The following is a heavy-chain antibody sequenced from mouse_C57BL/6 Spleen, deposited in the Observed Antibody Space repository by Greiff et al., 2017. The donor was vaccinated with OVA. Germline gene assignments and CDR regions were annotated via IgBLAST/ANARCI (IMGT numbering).Heavy chain of an antibody. Sequence: EVQGVESGPELVKPGASVKISCKASGYSFTGYYMNWVKQSPEKSLEWIGEINPSTGGTTYNQKFKAKATLTVDKSSSTAYMQLKSLTSEDSAVYYCARVYYDYGYAMDYWGQGTSVTVSS. CDR3: ARVYYDYGYAMDY. CDR1: GYSFTGYY. CDR2: INPSTGGT. J-gene: IGHJ4*01. V-gene: IGHV1-42*01. D-gene: IGHD2-4*01.